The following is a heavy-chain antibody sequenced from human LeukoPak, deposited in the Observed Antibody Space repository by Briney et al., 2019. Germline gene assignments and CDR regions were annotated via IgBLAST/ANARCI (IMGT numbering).Heavy chain of an antibody. V-gene: IGHV3-11*01. CDR3: ARGWGSGSYYEYYFDY. Sequence: GGSLRLSCAASGFTLSDYYMSWIRQAPGKGLEWVSYISSSGSTIYYADSVKGRFTISRDNAKNSLYLQMNSLRAEDTAVYYCARGWGSGSYYEYYFDYWGQGTLVTVSS. J-gene: IGHJ4*02. CDR2: ISSSGSTI. CDR1: GFTLSDYY. D-gene: IGHD3-10*01.